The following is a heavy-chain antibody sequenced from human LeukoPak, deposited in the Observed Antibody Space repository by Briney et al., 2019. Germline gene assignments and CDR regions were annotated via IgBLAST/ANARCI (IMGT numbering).Heavy chain of an antibody. CDR3: AVGGYSYDSSGYSDFDY. CDR1: GYTFTSYG. V-gene: IGHV1-18*01. CDR2: ISAYNGNT. D-gene: IGHD3-22*01. Sequence: ASVKVSCKASGYTFTSYGISWVRQAPGQGLEWMGWISAYNGNTNYAQKLQGRVTMTTDTSTSTAYMDLRSLTSDDTAVYYCAVGGYSYDSSGYSDFDYWGQGTLVTVSS. J-gene: IGHJ4*02.